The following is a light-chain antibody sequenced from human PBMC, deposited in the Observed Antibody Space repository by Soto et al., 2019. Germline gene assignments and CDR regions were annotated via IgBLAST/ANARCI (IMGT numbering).Light chain of an antibody. CDR3: AAWDDSLNGPNYV. CDR2: SNN. CDR1: SSNIGSNT. V-gene: IGLV1-44*01. Sequence: QSVLPQPPSASVTPGQGVTISCSGSSSNIGSNTVNWYQQLPGTAPKLLIYSNNQRPSGVPDRFSGSKSGTSASLAISGLQSEDEADYYCAAWDDSLNGPNYVFGTGTKVTVL. J-gene: IGLJ1*01.